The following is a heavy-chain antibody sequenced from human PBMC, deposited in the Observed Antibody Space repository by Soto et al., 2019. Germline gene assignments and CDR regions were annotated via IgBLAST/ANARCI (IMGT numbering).Heavy chain of an antibody. CDR3: ATGGHNDGYNFYHGMDV. D-gene: IGHD5-18*01. CDR2: VIPLFDTA. J-gene: IGHJ6*02. V-gene: IGHV1-69*01. CDR1: GGIFTNNA. Sequence: QVQVVQSGAEVKKPGSSVKVSCKVSGGIFTNNAISWVRQAPGQGLEWLGGVIPLFDTAYYAQIFRGRLRISADGATNTAYMELSGLTSADTAVYFCATGGHNDGYNFYHGMDVWGHGTTVTVS.